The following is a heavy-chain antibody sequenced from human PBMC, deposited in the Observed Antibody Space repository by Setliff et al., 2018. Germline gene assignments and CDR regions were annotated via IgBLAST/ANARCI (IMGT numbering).Heavy chain of an antibody. CDR3: AYDSSGYYPGY. D-gene: IGHD3-22*01. Sequence: ASVKVSCKASGYTFTSYGISWVRQAPGQGLEWMGWISAYSDDTKYAEKFQGRVTMTMDTSTGTAYMELRSLRSDDTAVYICAYDSSGYYPGYWGQGTLVTVS. V-gene: IGHV1-18*01. J-gene: IGHJ4*02. CDR2: ISAYSDDT. CDR1: GYTFTSYG.